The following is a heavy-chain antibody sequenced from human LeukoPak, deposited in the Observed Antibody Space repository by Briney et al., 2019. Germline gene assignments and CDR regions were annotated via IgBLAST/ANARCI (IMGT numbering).Heavy chain of an antibody. J-gene: IGHJ4*02. V-gene: IGHV1-46*01. Sequence: ASVKVSCMASGYTFTSYYMHWVRQAPGQGLEWMGIINPSGGSTSYAQKFQGRVTMTRDTSTSTVYMELSSLRSEDTAVYYCARGTGAEAYCGGDCYSPLVDFDYWGQGTLVTVSS. CDR2: INPSGGST. CDR3: ARGTGAEAYCGGDCYSPLVDFDY. CDR1: GYTFTSYY. D-gene: IGHD2-21*02.